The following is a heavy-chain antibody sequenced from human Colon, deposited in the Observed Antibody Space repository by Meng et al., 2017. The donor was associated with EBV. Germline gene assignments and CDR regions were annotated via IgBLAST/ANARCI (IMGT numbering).Heavy chain of an antibody. CDR3: ARRPTGIDY. V-gene: IGHV4-34*12. J-gene: IGHJ4*02. D-gene: IGHD2-8*02. Sequence: QLQHWGAGLVTPSETLSLPCAGNGGSLSGAYWNWIRQPPGKGLEWIGEIIHGGSPSYNPSLKSRVTISIDTSKNQLSLMLSSVTAADTAVYYCARRPTGIDYWGQGTLVTVSS. CDR2: IIHGGSP. CDR1: GGSLSGAY.